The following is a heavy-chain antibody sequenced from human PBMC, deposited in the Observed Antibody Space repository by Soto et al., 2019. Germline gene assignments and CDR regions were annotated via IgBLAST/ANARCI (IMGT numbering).Heavy chain of an antibody. D-gene: IGHD3-3*01. CDR2: ISSSSSYI. Sequence: EVQLVESGGGLVKPGGSLRLSCAASGFTFSSYSMTWVRQAPGKGLEWVSSISSSSSYIYYADSVKGRFTISRDNAKNSLYLQMNSLRAEDTAVYYCARDSNFWSGYLNYYYYGMDVWGQGTTVTVSS. V-gene: IGHV3-21*01. CDR3: ARDSNFWSGYLNYYYYGMDV. J-gene: IGHJ6*02. CDR1: GFTFSSYS.